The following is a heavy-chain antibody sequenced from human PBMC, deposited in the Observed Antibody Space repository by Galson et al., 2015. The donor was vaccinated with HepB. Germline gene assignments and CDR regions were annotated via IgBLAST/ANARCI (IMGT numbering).Heavy chain of an antibody. CDR3: AKEVYDSTGYYLDY. Sequence: SLRLSCAASGFTFSAYAMTWVRQAPGKGLEWVSAISGGSTGIYYADSVKGRFTVSRDNSKNTMYLQMNSLRAEGTAVYYCAKEVYDSTGYYLDYWGQGTLVTVSS. CDR1: GFTFSAYA. D-gene: IGHD3-22*01. J-gene: IGHJ4*02. V-gene: IGHV3-23*01. CDR2: ISGGSTGI.